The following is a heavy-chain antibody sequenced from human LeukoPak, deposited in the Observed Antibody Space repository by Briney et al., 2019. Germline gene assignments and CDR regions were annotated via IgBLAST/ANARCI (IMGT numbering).Heavy chain of an antibody. CDR2: IYYSGST. D-gene: IGHD2-2*01. CDR1: GGSISSSSYY. V-gene: IGHV4-39*01. CDR3: ASLLLGYCSSTSCRRPFDY. J-gene: IGHJ4*02. Sequence: PSETLSLTCTVSGGSISSSSYYWGWIRQPPGKGLEWIGSIYYSGSTYYNPSLKSRVTISVDTSENQFSLKLSSVTAADTAVYYCASLLLGYCSSTSCRRPFDYWGQGTLVTVSS.